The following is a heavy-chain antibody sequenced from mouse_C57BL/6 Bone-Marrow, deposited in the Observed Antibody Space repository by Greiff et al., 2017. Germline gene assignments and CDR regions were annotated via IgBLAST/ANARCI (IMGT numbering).Heavy chain of an antibody. CDR2: ISNGGGST. D-gene: IGHD1-3*01. V-gene: IGHV5-12*01. Sequence: DVQLVESGGGLVQPGGSLKLSCAASGFTFSDYYMYWVRQTPEKRLEWVAYISNGGGSTYYPDTVKGRFTISRDNAKNTLYLQMSRLKSEDTAMYYCARHDDKGGYFDYWGQGTTLTVSS. J-gene: IGHJ2*01. CDR3: ARHDDKGGYFDY. CDR1: GFTFSDYY.